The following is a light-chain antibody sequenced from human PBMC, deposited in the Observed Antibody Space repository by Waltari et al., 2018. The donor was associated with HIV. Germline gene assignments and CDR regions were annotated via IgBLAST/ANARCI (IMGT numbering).Light chain of an antibody. CDR2: DVS. Sequence: AIQLTQSPSSLSASVGDTGLITCRTSQGISAALAWYRQKPGKPPELLIYDVSTLQSGVPSKFSGSGSGTDFTLTINSLQPEDSATYYCQQFNSYPLTFGQGTRLEIK. CDR1: QGISAA. CDR3: QQFNSYPLT. V-gene: IGKV1-13*02. J-gene: IGKJ5*01.